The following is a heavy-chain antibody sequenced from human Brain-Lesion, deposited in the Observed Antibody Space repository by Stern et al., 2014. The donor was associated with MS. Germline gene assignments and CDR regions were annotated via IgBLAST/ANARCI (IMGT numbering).Heavy chain of an antibody. V-gene: IGHV1-69*06. J-gene: IGHJ5*02. Sequence: VKLVESGPEVKKPGSSVQVSCKASGGTFGTYPITWLRQALGQGLEWMGPIIPIFGSPNYAQKFQGRVTITADRSTTTVYMKLSSLKSDDAAVYYCAKDGPALVTNWFDPWGRGTLVTVSS. CDR3: AKDGPALVTNWFDP. CDR2: IIPIFGSP. CDR1: GGTFGTYP. D-gene: IGHD5-18*01.